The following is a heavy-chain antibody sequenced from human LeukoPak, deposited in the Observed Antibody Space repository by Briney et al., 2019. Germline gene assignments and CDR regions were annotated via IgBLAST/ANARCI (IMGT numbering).Heavy chain of an antibody. J-gene: IGHJ4*02. Sequence: GGSLRLSCAASGFTFSSNYMSWVRQAPGKGLEWVSVIYSGGSTYYADSVKGRFTISRDNSKNTLYLQMNSLRAEDTAVYYCAKDLLYSDVWGSYRPNPLDYWGQGTLVTVSS. CDR2: IYSGGST. V-gene: IGHV3-66*02. CDR1: GFTFSSNY. D-gene: IGHD3-16*02. CDR3: AKDLLYSDVWGSYRPNPLDY.